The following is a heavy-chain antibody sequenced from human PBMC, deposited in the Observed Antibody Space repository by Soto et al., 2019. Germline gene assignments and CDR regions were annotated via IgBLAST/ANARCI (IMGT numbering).Heavy chain of an antibody. CDR3: AKDSGCVNNACAYDP. D-gene: IGHD1-20*01. CDR1: GFSFSDYT. V-gene: IGHV3-21*01. CDR2: ISRGSDYI. J-gene: IGHJ5*02. Sequence: EVHLVESGGGLVKPGGSLRLTCAGSGFSFSDYTMNWVRQAPGKGLEWVSSISRGSDYIFYADTVKGRFTFSRDNARNSLYLQMVSLMAEDTAVYYCAKDSGCVNNACAYDPWGQGTLVSVSS.